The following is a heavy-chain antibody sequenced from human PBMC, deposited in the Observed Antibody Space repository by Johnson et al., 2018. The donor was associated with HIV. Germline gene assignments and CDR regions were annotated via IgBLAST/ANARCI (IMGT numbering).Heavy chain of an antibody. CDR2: IKQDGSEK. CDR3: ARERGWLVLYYAVDI. Sequence: VQLVESGGGLVQPGGSLRLSCAASGFTFSSYWMSWVRQAPGKGLEWVANIKQDGSEKYYVDSVKGRFTISRDNAKNSRYLQMNSLRAEDTAVYYCARERGWLVLYYAVDIWGQGTMVTVYS. CDR1: GFTFSSYW. V-gene: IGHV3-7*01. D-gene: IGHD6-19*01. J-gene: IGHJ3*02.